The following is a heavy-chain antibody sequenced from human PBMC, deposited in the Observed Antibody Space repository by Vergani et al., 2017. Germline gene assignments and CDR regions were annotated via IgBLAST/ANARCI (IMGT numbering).Heavy chain of an antibody. CDR1: GFTFDDYA. CDR3: ARGYNRFDY. Sequence: EVQLVESGGGLVQPGRSLRLSCAASGFTFDDYAMHWVRPAPGKGLEWVSGISWNSGSIGYADSVKGRFTISRDNAKNSLYLQMNSLRAEDTAVYYCARGYNRFDYWGQGTLVTVSS. J-gene: IGHJ4*02. CDR2: ISWNSGSI. V-gene: IGHV3-9*01. D-gene: IGHD1-1*01.